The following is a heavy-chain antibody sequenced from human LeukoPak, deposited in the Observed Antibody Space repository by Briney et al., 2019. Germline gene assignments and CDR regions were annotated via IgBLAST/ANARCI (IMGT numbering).Heavy chain of an antibody. CDR2: IYYSGST. D-gene: IGHD6-13*01. Sequence: SETLSLTCTVSGGSVSDYYWSWIRQPPGKGLEWIGYIYYSGSTNYNPSLKSRVTISVDTSKNQFSLKLSSVTAADTAVYYCARDRLHSSSWPDAFDIWGQGTMVTVSS. V-gene: IGHV4-59*02. CDR1: GGSVSDYY. CDR3: ARDRLHSSSWPDAFDI. J-gene: IGHJ3*02.